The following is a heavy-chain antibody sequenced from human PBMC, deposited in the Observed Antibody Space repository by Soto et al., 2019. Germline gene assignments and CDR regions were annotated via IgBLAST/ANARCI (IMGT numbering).Heavy chain of an antibody. J-gene: IGHJ4*02. V-gene: IGHV4-39*01. D-gene: IGHD6-19*01. CDR3: ARLWYSSGWKDY. CDR1: GGSISSSSYY. Sequence: QLQLQESGPGLMKPSETLSLTCTVSGGSISSSSYYWGWIRQPPGKGLEWIGSIYYSGSTYYNPSLKSRVTISVDTSKNQFSLKLSSVTAADTAVYYCARLWYSSGWKDYWGQGTLVTVSS. CDR2: IYYSGST.